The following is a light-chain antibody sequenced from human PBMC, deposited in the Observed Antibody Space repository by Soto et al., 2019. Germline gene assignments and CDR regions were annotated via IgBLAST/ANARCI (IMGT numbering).Light chain of an antibody. CDR2: GAS. Sequence: EIVLTQSPGTLSLSPGERATLSCRASQSVSSSYLAWYQQKPGQAPRLLIYGASSRATGIPDRFSGSGSGTDFTLTISRLQPEDLAEYYCQHYDNSPVTFGQGTKVESK. V-gene: IGKV3-20*01. J-gene: IGKJ1*01. CDR1: QSVSSSY. CDR3: QHYDNSPVT.